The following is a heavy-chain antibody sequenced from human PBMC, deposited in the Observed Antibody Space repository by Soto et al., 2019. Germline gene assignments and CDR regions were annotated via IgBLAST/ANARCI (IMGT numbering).Heavy chain of an antibody. V-gene: IGHV3-23*01. CDR3: AKVEGYDILTGYYNNQFDY. Sequence: PGGSLRLSCAASGFTFSSYAMSWVRQAPGKGLEWVSAISGSGGSTYYADSVKGRFTISRDNSKNTLYLQMNSLRAEDTAVYYCAKVEGYDILTGYYNNQFDYWGQGTLVTVSS. D-gene: IGHD3-9*01. J-gene: IGHJ4*02. CDR2: ISGSGGST. CDR1: GFTFSSYA.